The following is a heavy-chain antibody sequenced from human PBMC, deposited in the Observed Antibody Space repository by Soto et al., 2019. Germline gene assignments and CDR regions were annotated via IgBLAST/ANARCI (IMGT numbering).Heavy chain of an antibody. CDR2: IYWDDDK. Sequence: QITLKESGPPLVKPTQTLTLTCAFSGFSLSTSGVRVGWIRQPPGKALEWLAFIYWDDDKRYSPSLKTRLTIFKDTSKNQVVLIMTNMDPVDTATYYCAYRQEYRGSWDSGWLDPWGQGTLVTVSS. CDR3: AYRQEYRGSWDSGWLDP. V-gene: IGHV2-5*02. J-gene: IGHJ5*02. D-gene: IGHD6-6*01. CDR1: GFSLSTSGVR.